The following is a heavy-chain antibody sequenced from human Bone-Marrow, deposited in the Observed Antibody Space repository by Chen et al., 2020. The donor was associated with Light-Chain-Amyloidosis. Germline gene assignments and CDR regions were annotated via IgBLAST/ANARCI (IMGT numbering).Heavy chain of an antibody. J-gene: IGHJ6*02. CDR3: AKDGMYSMSGYYYGMDV. V-gene: IGHV3-23*01. Sequence: ELQLLESGGGLVQPGGSLRLSCAASGFTFSSYAMSWVRQAPGKGLEWVSAIRGSGGSTYYADSVKGRFTISRDNSKNTLYLQMNSLRAEDTAVYYCAKDGMYSMSGYYYGMDVWGQGTTVTVSS. CDR1: GFTFSSYA. CDR2: IRGSGGST. D-gene: IGHD2-8*01.